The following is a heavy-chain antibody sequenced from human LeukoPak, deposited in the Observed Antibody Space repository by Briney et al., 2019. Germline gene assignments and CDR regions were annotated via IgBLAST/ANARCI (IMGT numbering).Heavy chain of an antibody. V-gene: IGHV3-7*02. CDR2: INQDASEK. CDR3: ASSRN. Sequence: GGSLRLSCAASGFAFSSHWMSWVRQAPGKGLEWVANINQDASEKYYVDSVKGRFTISRDNAKNSLYLQMNSLKDEDTSVYYCASSRNWGQGTLVTVSS. CDR1: GFAFSSHW. J-gene: IGHJ4*02.